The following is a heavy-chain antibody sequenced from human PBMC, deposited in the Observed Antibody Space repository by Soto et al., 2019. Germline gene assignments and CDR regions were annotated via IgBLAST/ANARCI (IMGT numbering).Heavy chain of an antibody. J-gene: IGHJ3*02. CDR1: GGSIISSSYY. V-gene: IGHV4-39*07. D-gene: IGHD6-19*01. Sequence: PSETHSLTSTVSGGSIISSSYYWGWIRKAPGKGLEWMGSIYYRGSPYYNPSLKSRVTISVDTSKNQFSLKLSSVTAADTAVYYCARVEYVAVAVTGAFDIWGQGTMVTVSS. CDR3: ARVEYVAVAVTGAFDI. CDR2: IYYRGSP.